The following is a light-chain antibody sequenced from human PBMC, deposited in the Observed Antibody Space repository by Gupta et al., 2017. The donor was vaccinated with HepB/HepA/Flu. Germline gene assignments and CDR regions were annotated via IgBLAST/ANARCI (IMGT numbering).Light chain of an antibody. J-gene: IGLJ3*02. V-gene: IGLV8-61*01. CDR3: VLYMGSGISV. CDR1: SGSVSTSPY. CDR2: NTN. Sequence: QTVVTQEPPFSVSPGGTVTLTCGLRSGSVSTSPYSSWYQQTPGQAPRTLIYNTNTRSAGVTDRFSGSILGNKAALTITGAQADDESDYYCVLYMGSGISVFGGGTKLTVL.